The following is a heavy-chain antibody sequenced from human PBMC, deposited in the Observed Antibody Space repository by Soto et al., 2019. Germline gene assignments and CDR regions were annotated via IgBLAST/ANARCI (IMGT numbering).Heavy chain of an antibody. Sequence: EVQLLESGGGLVQPGGSLRLSCAASGFTFSSYAMSWVRQAPGKGLEWVSAISGSGGSTYYADSVKGRFTISRDNSKNALYLQMNSLRAEDTAVYYCAKYTDIVVVVAGAFDYWGQGTLVTDSS. CDR3: AKYTDIVVVVAGAFDY. J-gene: IGHJ4*02. D-gene: IGHD2-15*01. CDR2: ISGSGGST. CDR1: GFTFSSYA. V-gene: IGHV3-23*01.